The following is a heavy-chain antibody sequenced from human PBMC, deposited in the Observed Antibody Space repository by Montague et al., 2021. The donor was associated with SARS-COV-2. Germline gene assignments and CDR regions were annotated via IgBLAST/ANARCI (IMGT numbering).Heavy chain of an antibody. Sequence: SLRLSCAASGFTFSSYAMHWVRQAPGKGLEWVAVISYDGSNKYYADSVKGRFTIPRDNSKNTLYLQMNSLRAEDTAVYYCARNYYGSSDHFDYWGQGTLVTVSS. CDR2: ISYDGSNK. D-gene: IGHD3-22*01. J-gene: IGHJ4*02. CDR1: GFTFSSYA. V-gene: IGHV3-30*04. CDR3: ARNYYGSSDHFDY.